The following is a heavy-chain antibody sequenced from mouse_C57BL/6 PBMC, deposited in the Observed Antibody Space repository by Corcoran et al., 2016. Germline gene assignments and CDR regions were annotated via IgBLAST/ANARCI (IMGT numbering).Heavy chain of an antibody. CDR1: GYSITSGYY. V-gene: IGHV3-6*01. J-gene: IGHJ3*01. Sequence: DVQLQESGPGLVKPSQSLSLTCSVTGYSITSGYYLNWIRQFPGNKLEWMGYISYDGRNNYNPSLQNLISITRDTSKNQFCLKLNSVTTEDTDKYHCARERVFAYWGQGTLVTVSA. CDR2: ISYDGRN. CDR3: ARERVFAY.